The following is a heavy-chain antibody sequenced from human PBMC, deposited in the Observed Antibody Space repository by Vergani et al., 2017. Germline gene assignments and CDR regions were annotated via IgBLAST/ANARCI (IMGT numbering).Heavy chain of an antibody. D-gene: IGHD4-11*01. Sequence: QVQLQESGPGLVKPSETLSLTCTVSGGSISSYYWSWIRQPPGKGLEWIGYIYYSGSTNYNPSLKSRVTISVDTSKNQFSLKLSAVTAADTAVYYCARGTRYDYSTNDAFDIWGQGTMVTVSS. CDR2: IYYSGST. CDR3: ARGTRYDYSTNDAFDI. J-gene: IGHJ3*02. CDR1: GGSISSYY. V-gene: IGHV4-59*01.